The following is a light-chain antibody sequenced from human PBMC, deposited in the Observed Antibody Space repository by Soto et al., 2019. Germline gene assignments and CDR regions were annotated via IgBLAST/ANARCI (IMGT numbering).Light chain of an antibody. CDR1: QSVLYSSNNKNY. J-gene: IGKJ4*01. Sequence: DIGMSQSPDSLAVSLGERVTINCKSSQSVLYSSNNKNYLAWYQQKPGQPPKLLIYWASTRESGVPDRFSGSGSGTDFTLTISSLQAEDVAVYYCQQHYSAPLTFGGGTKVDIK. CDR3: QQHYSAPLT. V-gene: IGKV4-1*01. CDR2: WAS.